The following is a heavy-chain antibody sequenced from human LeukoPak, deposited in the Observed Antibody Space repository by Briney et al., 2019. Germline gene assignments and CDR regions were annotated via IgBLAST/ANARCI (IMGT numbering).Heavy chain of an antibody. D-gene: IGHD2-15*01. CDR3: ARGDPCTGGNCSRGGLDAFDI. Sequence: ASVKVSCKASGYTFSNFGLSWMRQAPGHGLEWMGWISAYIGDTDYAQRLQGRVSMTTDTSSSTAYMELTGLRSDDTAVYYCARGDPCTGGNCSRGGLDAFDIWGQGTMVTVSS. V-gene: IGHV1-18*01. CDR2: ISAYIGDT. J-gene: IGHJ3*02. CDR1: GYTFSNFG.